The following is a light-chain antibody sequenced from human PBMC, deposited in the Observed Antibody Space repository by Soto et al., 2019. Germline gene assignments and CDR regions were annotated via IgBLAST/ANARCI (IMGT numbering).Light chain of an antibody. Sequence: DIQMTQSPSSLSASVGDRVTITCRASQSINKYLSWYQQKPGEAPNLLIYGASTLQSGVSSRFGGSGSGTDFTLTISRLESEDSATYYCHQYSRYPRTFGQGTKVDI. V-gene: IGKV1-39*01. J-gene: IGKJ1*01. CDR1: QSINKY. CDR3: HQYSRYPRT. CDR2: GAS.